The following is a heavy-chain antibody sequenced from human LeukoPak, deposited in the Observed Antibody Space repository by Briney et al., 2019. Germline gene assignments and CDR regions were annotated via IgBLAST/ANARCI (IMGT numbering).Heavy chain of an antibody. CDR2: IYYSGST. J-gene: IGHJ4*02. D-gene: IGHD3-22*01. CDR3: ARQPSGNYPKSGYYPYYFDY. V-gene: IGHV4-39*01. Sequence: SETLSLTCTVSGGSISSSSYYWGWIRQPPGKGLEWIGSIYYSGSTYYNPSLKSRVTISVDTSKNQFSLKLSSVTAADTAVYYCARQPSGNYPKSGYYPYYFDYWGQGALVTVSS. CDR1: GGSISSSSYY.